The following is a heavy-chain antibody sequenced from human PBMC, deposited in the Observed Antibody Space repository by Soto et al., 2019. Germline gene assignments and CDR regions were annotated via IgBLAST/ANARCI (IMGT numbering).Heavy chain of an antibody. Sequence: SETLSLTCTVSGGSISSYYWSWIRQPPGKGLEWIGYIYYSGSTNYNPSLKSRVTISVDTSKNQFSLKLSSVTAADTAVYYCAREIGVVVVAATPVWFDPWGQGTLVTVSS. D-gene: IGHD2-15*01. V-gene: IGHV4-59*12. CDR2: IYYSGST. J-gene: IGHJ5*02. CDR3: AREIGVVVVAATPVWFDP. CDR1: GGSISSYY.